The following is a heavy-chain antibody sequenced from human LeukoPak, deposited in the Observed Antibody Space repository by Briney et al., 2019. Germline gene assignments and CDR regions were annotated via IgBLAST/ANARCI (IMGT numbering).Heavy chain of an antibody. CDR3: ARSIWPRAAAGTFDY. V-gene: IGHV3-48*04. CDR1: GFTFNSYA. D-gene: IGHD6-13*01. Sequence: GGSLILSCAASGFTFNSYAMSWVRQAPGKGLEWVSYISNSGSTIYFADSVKGRFTISRDNAKNSLYLQMNSLRAEDTAVYYCARSIWPRAAAGTFDYWGQGTLVTVSS. CDR2: ISNSGSTI. J-gene: IGHJ4*02.